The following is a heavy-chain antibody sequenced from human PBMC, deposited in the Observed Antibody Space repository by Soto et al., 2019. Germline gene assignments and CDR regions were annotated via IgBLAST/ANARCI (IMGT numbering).Heavy chain of an antibody. CDR3: ARVRVVGATRLYYHYGLDV. V-gene: IGHV1-69*13. CDR2: IIPIFGTA. Sequence: SVKVSCKASGGTFSSYAISWVRQAPGQGLEWMGGIIPIFGTANYAQKFQGRVTITADESTSTAYMELSSLRSEDTAVYYCARVRVVGATRLYYHYGLDVWGQGTTVTVSS. CDR1: GGTFSSYA. D-gene: IGHD1-26*01. J-gene: IGHJ6*02.